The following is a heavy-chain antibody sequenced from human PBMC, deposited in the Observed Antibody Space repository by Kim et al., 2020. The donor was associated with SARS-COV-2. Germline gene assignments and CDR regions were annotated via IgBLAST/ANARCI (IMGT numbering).Heavy chain of an antibody. V-gene: IGHV3-66*01. CDR3: ARTTTWIQFHFDP. J-gene: IGHJ5*02. CDR1: GFTVSSNY. CDR2: IYSGGST. Sequence: GGSLRLSCAASGFTVSSNYMSWVRQAPGKGLEWVSVIYSGGSTYYADSVKGRFTISRDNSKNTLYLQMNSLRAEDTAVYYCARTTTWIQFHFDPWGQGTLVTVSS. D-gene: IGHD5-18*01.